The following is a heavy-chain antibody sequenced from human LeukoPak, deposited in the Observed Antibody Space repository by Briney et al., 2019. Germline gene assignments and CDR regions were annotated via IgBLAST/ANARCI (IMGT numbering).Heavy chain of an antibody. CDR2: ISGSGGST. CDR1: GFTFSSYA. D-gene: IGHD6-13*01. J-gene: IGHJ4*02. CDR3: AKVWEDSSSWYLYSFFDY. Sequence: GGSLRLSCAASGFTFSSYAMSWVRQAPGKGLEWVSAISGSGGSTYYADSVKGRFTISRDNSKNTLYLQMNSLRAEDTAVYYCAKVWEDSSSWYLYSFFDYWGQGTLVTVSS. V-gene: IGHV3-23*01.